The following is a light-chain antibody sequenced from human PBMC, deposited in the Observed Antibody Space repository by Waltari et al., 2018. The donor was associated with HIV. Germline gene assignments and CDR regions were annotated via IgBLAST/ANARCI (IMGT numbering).Light chain of an antibody. CDR3: ATWDDNLNTYV. V-gene: IGLV1-47*01. J-gene: IGLJ1*01. CDR1: TSNIGANY. Sequence: QSVLSQPPSMSGAPGQRVTLPCSGNTSNIGANYVYWFQHGPDAAPKLFNFSTGRRPSGVPGRVSGSKAGTSAYLAISGLRPEDEADYYCATWDDNLNTYVFGPGTRLSVL. CDR2: STG.